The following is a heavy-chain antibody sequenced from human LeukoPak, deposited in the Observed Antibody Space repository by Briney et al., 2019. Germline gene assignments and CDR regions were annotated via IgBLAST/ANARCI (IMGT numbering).Heavy chain of an antibody. CDR1: GITFSSYW. J-gene: IGHJ6*03. CDR3: ARGDTMVRGVIKAYYYYYMDV. D-gene: IGHD3-10*01. Sequence: GGSLRLSCAASGITFSSYWMHWVRQAPGKGLVWVSRINSDGSTTSYADSVKGRFTISRDDAKNTPYLQMNSLRAEDTAVYYCARGDTMVRGVIKAYYYYYMDVWGKGTTVTVSS. CDR2: INSDGSTT. V-gene: IGHV3-74*01.